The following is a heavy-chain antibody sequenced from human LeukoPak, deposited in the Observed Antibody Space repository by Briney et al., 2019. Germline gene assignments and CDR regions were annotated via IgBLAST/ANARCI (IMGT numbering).Heavy chain of an antibody. CDR1: GYSISSGYY. D-gene: IGHD3-3*01. V-gene: IGHV4-38-2*02. CDR3: ARLSLKVLEWSPTKGKETHYFDY. J-gene: IGHJ4*02. Sequence: SETLSLTCTVSGYSISSGYYWGWIRQPPGKGLEWIGEIYHSGNTNYNPSLKSRVTILEDKSKNQFSLKLSSVTAADTAVYYCARLSLKVLEWSPTKGKETHYFDYWGQGTLVTVSS. CDR2: IYHSGNT.